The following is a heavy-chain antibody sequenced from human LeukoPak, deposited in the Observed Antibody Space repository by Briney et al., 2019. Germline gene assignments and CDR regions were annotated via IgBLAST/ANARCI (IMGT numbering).Heavy chain of an antibody. CDR1: GGSISSGGYS. CDR2: IYHSGST. J-gene: IGHJ5*02. Sequence: SETLSLTCAVSGGSISSGGYSWSWIRQPPGKGLEWIGYIYHSGSTYYNPSLKSRVTISVDRSKNQFSLKLSSVTAADTAVYYCARKAARRAWFDPWGQGTLVTVSS. D-gene: IGHD6-25*01. CDR3: ARKAARRAWFDP. V-gene: IGHV4-30-2*01.